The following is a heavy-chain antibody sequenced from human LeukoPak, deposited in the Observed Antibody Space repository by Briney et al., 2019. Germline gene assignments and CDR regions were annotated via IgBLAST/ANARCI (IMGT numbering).Heavy chain of an antibody. CDR1: GFTFSSYA. D-gene: IGHD6-13*01. J-gene: IGHJ4*02. CDR2: IRRDGDTK. CDR3: ARSLPYGTTWYGRSDF. Sequence: GGSLRLSCAASGFTFSSYAMNWVRQAPGKGLEWVANIRRDGDTKYYVDSVKGRFTISRDNAMNSLYLQMNSLRAEDTAIYYCARSLPYGTTWYGRSDFWGQGTLVTVSS. V-gene: IGHV3-7*03.